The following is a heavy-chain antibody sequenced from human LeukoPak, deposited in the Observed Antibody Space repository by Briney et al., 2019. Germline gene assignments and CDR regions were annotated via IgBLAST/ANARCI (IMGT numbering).Heavy chain of an antibody. CDR3: ARGYGDRLDCFDP. CDR1: GFTFSSYG. V-gene: IGHV3-33*01. Sequence: PRRSLILSCAASGFTFSSYGMHWVRQAPGKGLEWVAVIWYGGSNKYYADSVKGRFTISRDNSKNTLYLQMNSLRAEDTAVYYCARGYGDRLDCFDPWGQGTLVTVSS. CDR2: IWYGGSNK. J-gene: IGHJ5*02. D-gene: IGHD4-17*01.